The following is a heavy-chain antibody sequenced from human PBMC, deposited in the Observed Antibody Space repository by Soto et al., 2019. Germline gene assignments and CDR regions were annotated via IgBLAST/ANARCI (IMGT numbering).Heavy chain of an antibody. CDR2: IKSDGSST. Sequence: PGGSLRLSCAASGFTFSSYWMHWVRQAPGKGLVWVSRIKSDGSSTHYADSVKGRFTISRDNAKNTLYLQMNSLRVEDTAVYYCASLDSSGSRPIDYWGQGT. CDR1: GFTFSSYW. CDR3: ASLDSSGSRPIDY. D-gene: IGHD6-19*01. J-gene: IGHJ4*02. V-gene: IGHV3-74*01.